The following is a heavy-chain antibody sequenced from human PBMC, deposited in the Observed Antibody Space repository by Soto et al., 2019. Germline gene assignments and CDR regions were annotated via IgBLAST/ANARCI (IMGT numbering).Heavy chain of an antibody. CDR1: GFTFSSYW. Sequence: EVQLVESGGGLVQPGGSLRLSCAASGFTFSSYWMSWVRQAPGKGLEWVANIKQDGSEKYYVDSVKGRFTISRDNAKNSLYLQMNSLRAEDTAVYYCASFYSSSWYRVPYYFDYWGQGTLFTVSS. V-gene: IGHV3-7*01. J-gene: IGHJ4*02. CDR3: ASFYSSSWYRVPYYFDY. D-gene: IGHD6-13*01. CDR2: IKQDGSEK.